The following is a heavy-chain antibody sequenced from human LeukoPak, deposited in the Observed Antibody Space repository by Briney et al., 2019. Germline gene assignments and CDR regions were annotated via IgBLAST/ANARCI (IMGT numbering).Heavy chain of an antibody. J-gene: IGHJ6*03. CDR3: ARVAEPAAIPIYYYYMDV. Sequence: SETLSLTCTVSGGSISSYYWSWIRQPPGKGLEWIGEINHSGSTNYNPSLKSRVTISVDTSKNQFSLKLSSVTAADTAVYYCARVAEPAAIPIYYYYMDVWGKGTTVTVSS. V-gene: IGHV4-34*01. D-gene: IGHD2-2*01. CDR2: INHSGST. CDR1: GGSISSYY.